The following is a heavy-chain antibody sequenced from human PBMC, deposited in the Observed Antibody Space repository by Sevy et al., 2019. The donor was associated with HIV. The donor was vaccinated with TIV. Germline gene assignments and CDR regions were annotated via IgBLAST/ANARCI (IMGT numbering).Heavy chain of an antibody. D-gene: IGHD2-8*01. CDR2: LSFGCGKI. J-gene: IGHJ4*02. V-gene: IGHV3-23*01. CDR1: GFTFNIYS. Sequence: GGSLRLSCAASGFTFNIYSMSWVHQTPGKGLEWVATLSFGCGKINHADSVKGRFTMSRHDSKNAVYLQMNNLRVEDTAIYYCAREGCTKPHDYWGQGTLVTVSS. CDR3: AREGCTKPHDY.